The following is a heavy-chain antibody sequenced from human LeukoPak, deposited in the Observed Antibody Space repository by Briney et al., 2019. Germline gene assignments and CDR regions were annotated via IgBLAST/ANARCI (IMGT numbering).Heavy chain of an antibody. CDR2: ISGGGDST. V-gene: IGHV3-23*01. CDR1: GFTLSSYA. D-gene: IGHD3-9*01. J-gene: IGHJ4*02. Sequence: GGSLRLSCAASGFTLSSYAMTWVRQAPGKGLEWVSAISGGGDSTYYADSVKGRFTISRDNSRNTLYLQMNSLRAEDTAVYYCASYYDIVTGYYSFDYWGQGTLVTVSS. CDR3: ASYYDIVTGYYSFDY.